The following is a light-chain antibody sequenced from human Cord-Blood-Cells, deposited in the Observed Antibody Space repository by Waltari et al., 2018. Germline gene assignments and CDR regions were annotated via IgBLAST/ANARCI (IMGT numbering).Light chain of an antibody. V-gene: IGKV1-39*01. Sequence: DIQMTQSPYSLSASVGDRVTITCRASQSISSYLNWYQQKPGKAPKLLIYAASSLQSGVPSRFSGSGSGTDFTLTISSLQPEDFATYYCQQSYSTPRTFVQGTKVEIK. CDR2: AAS. J-gene: IGKJ1*01. CDR3: QQSYSTPRT. CDR1: QSISSY.